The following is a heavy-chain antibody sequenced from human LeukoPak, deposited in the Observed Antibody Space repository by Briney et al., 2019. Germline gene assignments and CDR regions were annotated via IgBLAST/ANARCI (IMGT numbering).Heavy chain of an antibody. CDR3: ASATVTTYDFYYYMDV. V-gene: IGHV3-74*03. J-gene: IGHJ6*03. D-gene: IGHD4-11*01. Sequence: GGSLRLSCAASGFTFSSYSMNWVRQGPGKGLVWVSRINTDGSGTMYADSVKGRFTISRDNAKNTLYLQMNSLRAEDTAVYYCASATVTTYDFYYYMDVWGKGTTVTVSS. CDR2: INTDGSGT. CDR1: GFTFSSYS.